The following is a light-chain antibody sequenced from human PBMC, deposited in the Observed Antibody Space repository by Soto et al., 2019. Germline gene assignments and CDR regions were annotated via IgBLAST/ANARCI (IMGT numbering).Light chain of an antibody. J-gene: IGKJ5*01. CDR3: QQTYSTPIT. CDR2: ASS. V-gene: IGKV1-39*01. CDR1: QTISSS. Sequence: DIQMTQSPSSLSASVGDRVTITCRASQTISSSLNWYQQRPGKAPNLLIYASSNLQSGVPPRFSGGGSGTDFTLTISSLQPEDFATYYFQQTYSTPITFGQGKRLDIK.